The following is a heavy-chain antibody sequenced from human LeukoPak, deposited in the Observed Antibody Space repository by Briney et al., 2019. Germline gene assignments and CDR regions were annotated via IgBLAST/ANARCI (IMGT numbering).Heavy chain of an antibody. V-gene: IGHV3-23*01. CDR3: AKDRGIAAAGHYFDY. Sequence: GGSLRLSCAASGFTFSSYAMNWVRQAPRKGLEWVSGISGSGGSTYYADSVKGRFTISRDNSKTTLYLQMNSLRAEDTAVYYCAKDRGIAAAGHYFDYWGQGTLVTVSS. CDR2: ISGSGGST. D-gene: IGHD6-13*01. CDR1: GFTFSSYA. J-gene: IGHJ4*02.